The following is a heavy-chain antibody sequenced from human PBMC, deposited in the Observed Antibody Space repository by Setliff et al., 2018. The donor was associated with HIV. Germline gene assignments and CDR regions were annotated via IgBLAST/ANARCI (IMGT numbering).Heavy chain of an antibody. CDR3: ARDCSGGSCYFDY. CDR2: ISSGGRTM. J-gene: IGHJ4*02. Sequence: LRLSCAASGFTFSDYYMSWIRQAPGMGLEWVSYISSGGRTMYYADSVKGRFTISRDNAKKSLYLQMNDLRAEDTAVYYCARDCSGGSCYFDYWGQGTLVTVSS. V-gene: IGHV3-11*04. D-gene: IGHD2-15*01. CDR1: GFTFSDYY.